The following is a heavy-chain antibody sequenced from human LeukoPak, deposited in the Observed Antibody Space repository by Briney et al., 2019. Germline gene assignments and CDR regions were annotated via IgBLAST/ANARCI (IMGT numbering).Heavy chain of an antibody. V-gene: IGHV4-39*07. CDR2: IYYSGST. J-gene: IGHJ5*02. D-gene: IGHD3-22*01. Sequence: SETLSLTCTVSGGSISSSSYYWGWIRQPPGKGLEWIGSIYYSGSTYYNPSLKSRVTISVDTSKNQFSLKLSSVTAADTAVYYCARDYYDSSGYSRWFDPWGQGTLVTVSS. CDR1: GGSISSSSYY. CDR3: ARDYYDSSGYSRWFDP.